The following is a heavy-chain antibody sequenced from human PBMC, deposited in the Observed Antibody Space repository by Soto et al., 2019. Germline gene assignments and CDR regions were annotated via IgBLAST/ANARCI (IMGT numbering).Heavy chain of an antibody. V-gene: IGHV3-30-3*01. CDR3: ARDPLAGTTFDY. CDR2: ISYDGSNK. Sequence: GGSLRLSCAASGFTFSSYAMHWVRQAPGKGLEWVAVISYDGSNKYYADSVKGRFTISRDNSKNTLYLQMNSLRAEDTAVYYCARDPLAGTTFDYWGQGTLVTVSS. D-gene: IGHD6-19*01. J-gene: IGHJ4*02. CDR1: GFTFSSYA.